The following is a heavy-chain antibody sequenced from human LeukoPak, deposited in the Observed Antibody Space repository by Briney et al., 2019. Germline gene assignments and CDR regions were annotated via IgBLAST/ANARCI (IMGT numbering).Heavy chain of an antibody. V-gene: IGHV1-46*01. CDR2: INPGGGGT. Sequence: ASVKVSCKTSGYTFTNFNIHWVRQAPGQGLEWMGTINPGGGGTACAQKFQGRVTVSSDTSTSTVYMELSGLTSEDTATYYCSRGNLFDWGQGTLVTVSS. D-gene: IGHD1-7*01. CDR3: SRGNLFD. CDR1: GYTFTNFN. J-gene: IGHJ4*02.